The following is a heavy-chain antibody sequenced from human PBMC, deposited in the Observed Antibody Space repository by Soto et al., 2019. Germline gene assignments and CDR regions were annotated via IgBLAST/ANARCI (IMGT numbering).Heavy chain of an antibody. D-gene: IGHD6-19*01. CDR2: IKQDGSEK. CDR3: ARVAYGNGWIFDY. J-gene: IGHJ4*01. V-gene: IGHV3-7*01. Sequence: GSLRLSCAASGFSFSSYWMSWVRQASGKGLERVANIKQDGSEKYYVDSVKGRFTLSRDNAKNSLQLQMSSLRDEDTAIYFCARVAYGNGWIFDYWGQGXLVTVSS. CDR1: GFSFSSYW.